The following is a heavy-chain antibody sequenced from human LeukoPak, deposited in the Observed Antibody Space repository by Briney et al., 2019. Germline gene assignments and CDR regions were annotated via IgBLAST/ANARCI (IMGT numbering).Heavy chain of an antibody. D-gene: IGHD6-19*01. CDR1: GYTFTSYY. CDR2: INPSGGST. V-gene: IGHV1-46*01. Sequence: SVKVSCKASGYTFTSYYMHWVRQAPRQELEWMGIINPSGGSTSYAQKSQGRVTMTRDMSTSTVYMELSSLRSEDTAVYYCAIIAVAGKFDYWGQGTLVTVSS. J-gene: IGHJ4*02. CDR3: AIIAVAGKFDY.